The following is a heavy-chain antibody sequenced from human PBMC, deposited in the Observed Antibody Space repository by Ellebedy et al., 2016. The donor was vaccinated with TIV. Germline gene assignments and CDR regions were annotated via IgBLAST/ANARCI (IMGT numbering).Heavy chain of an antibody. CDR3: ARGDSRSYLDY. J-gene: IGHJ4*02. D-gene: IGHD3-22*01. Sequence: GRFTISRDNSRNTLYLQMSNLRPEDTAMYYCARGDSRSYLDYWGQGTLLTVSS. V-gene: IGHV3-30*15.